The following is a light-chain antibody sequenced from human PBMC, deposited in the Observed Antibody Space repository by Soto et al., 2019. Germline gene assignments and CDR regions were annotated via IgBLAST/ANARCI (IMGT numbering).Light chain of an antibody. J-gene: IGKJ5*01. V-gene: IGKV3-15*01. Sequence: ETVLTQSPATLSLSPGERATLSCRASQNVANYLDWYQQKPGQAPRLLIYDTSNRATGIPARFSGSGSGTEFTLTISSLQSEDFAVYYCQKYNNWPPITFGQGTRLDI. CDR2: DTS. CDR1: QNVANY. CDR3: QKYNNWPPIT.